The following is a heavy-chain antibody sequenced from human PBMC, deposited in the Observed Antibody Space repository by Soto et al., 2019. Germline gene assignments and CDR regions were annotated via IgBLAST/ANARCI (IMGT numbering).Heavy chain of an antibody. J-gene: IGHJ3*02. V-gene: IGHV3-21*01. CDR3: ARDLTAGSGWYADAFDI. D-gene: IGHD6-19*01. CDR1: GFTFSSYS. Sequence: EVQLVESGGGLVKPGGSLRLSCAASGFTFSSYSMNWVRQAPGKGLEWVSSISSSSSYIYYADSVKGRFTISRDNAKNSLYLQMNSLRAEDTAVYYCARDLTAGSGWYADAFDIWGQGTMVTVSS. CDR2: ISSSSSYI.